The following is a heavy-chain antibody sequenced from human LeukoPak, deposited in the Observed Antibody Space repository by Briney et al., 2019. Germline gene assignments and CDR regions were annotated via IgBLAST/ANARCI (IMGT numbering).Heavy chain of an antibody. CDR3: AREIAWDYDFWSGYYKANWFDP. Sequence: SETLSLTCTVSGGSISSYYWSWIRQPPGKGLEWIGYIYYSGSTNYNPSLKSRVTISVDTSKNQFSLKLGSVTAADTAVYYCAREIAWDYDFWSGYYKANWFDPWGQGTLVTVSS. D-gene: IGHD3-3*01. CDR1: GGSISSYY. CDR2: IYYSGST. J-gene: IGHJ5*02. V-gene: IGHV4-59*01.